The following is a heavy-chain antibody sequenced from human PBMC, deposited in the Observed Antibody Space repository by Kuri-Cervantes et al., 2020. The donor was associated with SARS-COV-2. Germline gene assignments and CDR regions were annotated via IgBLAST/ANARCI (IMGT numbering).Heavy chain of an antibody. J-gene: IGHJ5*02. D-gene: IGHD4-17*01. CDR2: IIPIFGTA. V-gene: IGHV1-69*13. CDR1: GGTFSNYG. Sequence: SVKVSCKASGGTFSNYGISWVRQAPGQGLEWMGGIIPIFGTANYAQKFQGRVTITADESTSTAYMELSSLRSEDTAVYYCARVNGRRGDYWFDPWGQGTLVTVSS. CDR3: ARVNGRRGDYWFDP.